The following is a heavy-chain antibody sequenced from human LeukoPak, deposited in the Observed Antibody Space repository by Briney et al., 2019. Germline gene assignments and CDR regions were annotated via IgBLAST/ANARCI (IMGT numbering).Heavy chain of an antibody. CDR2: IYYSGST. D-gene: IGHD3-10*01. J-gene: IGHJ6*02. Sequence: SETLSLTCTVSGGSISSYYWSWIRQPPGKGLEWIGYIYYSGSTNYNPSLKSRVTISVDTSKNQFSLKLSSVTAADAAVYYCARHLSGYYYYYGMDVWGQGTTVTVSS. V-gene: IGHV4-59*08. CDR1: GGSISSYY. CDR3: ARHLSGYYYYYGMDV.